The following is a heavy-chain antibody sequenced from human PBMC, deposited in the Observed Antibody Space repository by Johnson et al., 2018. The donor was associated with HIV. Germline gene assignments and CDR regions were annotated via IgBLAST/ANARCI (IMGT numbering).Heavy chain of an antibody. CDR2: ISSSRSTI. V-gene: IGHV3-11*04. CDR1: GFSFSDYY. J-gene: IGHJ3*02. CDR3: AKGVSKSLDAFDI. Sequence: QVQLVESGGGLVKPGGSLRLSCAASGFSFSDYYMSWIRQAPGKGLEWISYISSSRSTIYYADSVKGRFTISRDNSKNTLYLQMNSLRAEDTAVYYCAKGVSKSLDAFDIWGQGTMVTVSS. D-gene: IGHD3-10*01.